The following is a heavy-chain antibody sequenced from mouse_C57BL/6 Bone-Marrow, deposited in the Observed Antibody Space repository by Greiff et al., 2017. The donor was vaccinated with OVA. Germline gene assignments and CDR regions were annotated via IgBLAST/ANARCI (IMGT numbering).Heavy chain of an antibody. J-gene: IGHJ4*01. D-gene: IGHD2-1*01. CDR2: IYPGDGDT. Sequence: VQLQQSGAELVKPGASVKISCKASGYAFSSYWMNWVKQRPGKGLEWIGQIYPGDGDTNYNGKFKGKATLTADKSSSTAYMQLSSLTAEDSAVYFCALYYGNYYAMDYWGQGTSVTVSS. V-gene: IGHV1-80*01. CDR1: GYAFSSYW. CDR3: ALYYGNYYAMDY.